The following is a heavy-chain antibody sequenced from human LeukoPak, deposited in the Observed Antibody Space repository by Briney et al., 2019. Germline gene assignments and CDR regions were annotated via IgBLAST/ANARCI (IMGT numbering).Heavy chain of an antibody. V-gene: IGHV4-39*07. CDR3: ARDLEAAGTADY. D-gene: IGHD6-13*01. CDR1: GGSISRSSYY. Sequence: SETLSLTCTVSGGSISRSSYYWGWIRQPPGKGLEWIGDIYYSGSAYYNPSLKSRVTISVDTSKSQFSLKLSSVTAADTAVYYCARDLEAAGTADYWGQGTLVTVSS. J-gene: IGHJ4*02. CDR2: IYYSGSA.